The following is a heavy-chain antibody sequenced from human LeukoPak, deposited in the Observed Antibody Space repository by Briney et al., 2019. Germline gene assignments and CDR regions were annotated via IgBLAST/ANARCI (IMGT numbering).Heavy chain of an antibody. CDR2: ISSSSSTI. Sequence: PGGSLRLSCAASGFTFSSYSMNWVRQAPGKGLGWVSYISSSSSTIYYADSVKGRFTISRDNAKNSLYLQMNSLRAEDTAVYYCARDFGSSSSGSDYWGQGTLVTVSS. CDR1: GFTFSSYS. V-gene: IGHV3-48*01. J-gene: IGHJ4*02. CDR3: ARDFGSSSSGSDY. D-gene: IGHD6-6*01.